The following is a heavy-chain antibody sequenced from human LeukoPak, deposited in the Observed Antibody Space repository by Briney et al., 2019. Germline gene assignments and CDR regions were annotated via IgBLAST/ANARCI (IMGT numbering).Heavy chain of an antibody. CDR3: AKPKGFRGVKSYFDY. Sequence: GGSLRLSCAASGFTFDDYTMHWVRHAPGKGLEWVSLISWDGGSTYYADSVKGRFTISRDNSKTSLYLQMNSLRTEDTALYYCAKPKGFRGVKSYFDYWGQGTLVTVSS. V-gene: IGHV3-43*01. CDR2: ISWDGGST. D-gene: IGHD3-10*01. J-gene: IGHJ4*02. CDR1: GFTFDDYT.